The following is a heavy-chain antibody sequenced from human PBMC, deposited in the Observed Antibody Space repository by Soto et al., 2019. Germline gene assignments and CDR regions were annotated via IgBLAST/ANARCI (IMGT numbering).Heavy chain of an antibody. J-gene: IGHJ4*02. V-gene: IGHV4-59*01. D-gene: IGHD6-19*01. Sequence: QVQLQESGPGLVRPSETLSLTCTVSGGSISRNYWTWIRQPPGKGLEWIGYVYYTGSTNYNPSLKGRVPXXVXTXXNQCSLKLSSVTAADTAVYYCAREAQQWLASGFDYWGQGTLVTVSS. CDR3: AREAQQWLASGFDY. CDR2: VYYTGST. CDR1: GGSISRNY.